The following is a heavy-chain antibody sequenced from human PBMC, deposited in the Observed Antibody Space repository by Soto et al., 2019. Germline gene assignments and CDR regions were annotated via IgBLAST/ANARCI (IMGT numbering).Heavy chain of an antibody. D-gene: IGHD3-9*01. CDR2: INHSGST. CDR3: ARGGWGLTINYYYYGMDV. V-gene: IGHV4-34*01. Sequence: SETLSLTCAVYGGSFSGYYWSWIRQPPGKGLEWIGEINHSGSTNYNPSLKSRVTISVDTSKNQFSLKLSSVTAADTAVYYCARGGWGLTINYYYYGMDVWGQGTTVTVSS. CDR1: GGSFSGYY. J-gene: IGHJ6*02.